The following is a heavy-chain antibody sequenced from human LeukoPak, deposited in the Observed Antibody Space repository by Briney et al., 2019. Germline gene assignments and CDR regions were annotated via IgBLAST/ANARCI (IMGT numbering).Heavy chain of an antibody. Sequence: GGSLRLSCAASGFTFSSYSMNWVRQAPGKGLEWVSSISSSSSYIYYADSVKGRFTISRDNAKNSLYLQMNSLRAEDTAVYYCARGAYLAAAVTYLDYWGQGTLVTVSS. CDR3: ARGAYLAAAVTYLDY. CDR1: GFTFSSYS. J-gene: IGHJ4*02. CDR2: ISSSSSYI. V-gene: IGHV3-21*01. D-gene: IGHD6-13*01.